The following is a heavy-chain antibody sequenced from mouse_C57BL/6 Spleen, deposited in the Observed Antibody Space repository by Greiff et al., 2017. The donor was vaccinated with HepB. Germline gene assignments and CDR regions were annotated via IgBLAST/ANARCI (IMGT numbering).Heavy chain of an antibody. Sequence: QVQLQQPGAELVRPGSSVKLSCKASGYTFTSYWMDWVKQRPGQGLEWIGNIYPSDSETHYNQKFKDKATLTVDKSSSPAYMQLSSLTSEDSSVYYCARGGKGAWFAYWGQGTLVTVSA. CDR3: ARGGKGAWFAY. J-gene: IGHJ3*01. D-gene: IGHD1-1*02. CDR2: IYPSDSET. V-gene: IGHV1-61*01. CDR1: GYTFTSYW.